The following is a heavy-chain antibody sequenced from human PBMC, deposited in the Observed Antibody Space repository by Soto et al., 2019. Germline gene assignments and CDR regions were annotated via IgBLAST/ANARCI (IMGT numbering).Heavy chain of an antibody. V-gene: IGHV4-59*11. CDR2: MYYSGST. J-gene: IGHJ4*02. CDR3: ARDGGDSAIDY. D-gene: IGHD2-21*02. CDR1: GASIRSHY. Sequence: QVRLQESGPGLVKPSETLSLTCSVSGASIRSHYWSWIRQPPGKGLEWIGYMYYSGSTHYNPSLKSRVTISVDTSKNQFSLNLRSVTAADTAVYYCARDGGDSAIDYWGQGTLVTVSS.